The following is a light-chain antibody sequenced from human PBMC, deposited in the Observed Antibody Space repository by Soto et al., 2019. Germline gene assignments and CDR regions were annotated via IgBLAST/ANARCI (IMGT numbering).Light chain of an antibody. J-gene: IGKJ5*01. V-gene: IGKV3-15*01. CDR3: QQYNNWPTIT. Sequence: EIVLTQSPATLSLSPGERATLSCRASQSVSGNLAWYQQKPGQAPRLLIYDTSTRATGIPARFSGSGSGTEFTLTISSLQSEDFAVYYCQQYNNWPTITFGQGTRLEIK. CDR2: DTS. CDR1: QSVSGN.